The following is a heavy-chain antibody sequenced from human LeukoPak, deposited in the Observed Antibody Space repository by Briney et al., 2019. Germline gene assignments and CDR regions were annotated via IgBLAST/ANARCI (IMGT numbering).Heavy chain of an antibody. V-gene: IGHV4-30-2*01. CDR1: GGSISSSSYY. CDR3: ARDPFNWNDGGLDY. J-gene: IGHJ4*02. Sequence: SSETLSLTCTVSGGSISSSSYYWSWIRQPPGKGLEWIGYIYHSGSTYYNPSLKSRVTISVDRSKNQFSLKLSSVTAADTAVYYCARDPFNWNDGGLDYWGQGTLVTVSS. D-gene: IGHD1-1*01. CDR2: IYHSGST.